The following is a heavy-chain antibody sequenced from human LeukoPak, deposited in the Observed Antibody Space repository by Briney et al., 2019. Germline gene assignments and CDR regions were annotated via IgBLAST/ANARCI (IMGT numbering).Heavy chain of an antibody. CDR1: GGSISSGSYY. CDR3: ARDLLWSGYFGKPLFDAFDI. V-gene: IGHV4-61*02. D-gene: IGHD3-3*01. Sequence: PSETLSLTCTVSGGSISSGSYYWSWIRQPAGKGLEWIGRIYTSGSTNYNPSLKSRVTISVDTSKNQFSLKLSSVTAADTAVYYCARDLLWSGYFGKPLFDAFDIWGQGTMVTVSS. CDR2: IYTSGST. J-gene: IGHJ3*02.